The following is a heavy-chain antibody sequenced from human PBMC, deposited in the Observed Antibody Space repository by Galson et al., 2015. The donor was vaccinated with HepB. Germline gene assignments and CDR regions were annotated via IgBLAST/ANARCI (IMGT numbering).Heavy chain of an antibody. CDR3: ARDYHSWNYSSGMDV. D-gene: IGHD1-1*01. V-gene: IGHV3-21*01. CDR1: GFTFSSYS. J-gene: IGHJ6*02. Sequence: SLRLSCAASGFTFSSYSMNWVRQAPGKGLEWVSSISSSSSYIYYADSVKGRFTISRDNAKNSLYLQMNSLRAEDTAVYYCARDYHSWNYSSGMDVWGQGTTVPVSS. CDR2: ISSSSSYI.